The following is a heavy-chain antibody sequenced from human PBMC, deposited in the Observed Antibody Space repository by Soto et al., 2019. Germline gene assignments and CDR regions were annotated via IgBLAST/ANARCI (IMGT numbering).Heavy chain of an antibody. CDR3: VKEAKEVWTGYSNRYYFDY. CDR1: GFTFSSYA. Sequence: GGSLRLSCSASGFTFSSYAMHWVRQAPGKGLEYVSAISSNGGSTYYADSVKGRFTISRDNSKNTLYLQMSSLRAEDTAVYYCVKEAKEVWTGYSNRYYFDYWGQGTLVTVSS. D-gene: IGHD3-9*01. V-gene: IGHV3-64D*08. CDR2: ISSNGGST. J-gene: IGHJ4*02.